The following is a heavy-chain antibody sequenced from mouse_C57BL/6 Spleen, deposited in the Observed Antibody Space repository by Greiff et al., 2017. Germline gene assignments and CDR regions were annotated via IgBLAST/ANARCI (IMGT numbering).Heavy chain of an antibody. CDR1: GYTFTSYW. J-gene: IGHJ2*01. CDR3: ARGGNWYYLLK. D-gene: IGHD2-1*01. V-gene: IGHV1-64*01. CDR2: IHPNSGST. Sequence: QVQLQQPGAELVKPGASVKLSCKASGYTFTSYWMHWVKQRPGQGLEWIGMIHPNSGSTNYNEKFKRKATLTVDKSSSSAYMQLSSLTSEDSAVYYCARGGNWYYLLKWGQGTTLTVSS.